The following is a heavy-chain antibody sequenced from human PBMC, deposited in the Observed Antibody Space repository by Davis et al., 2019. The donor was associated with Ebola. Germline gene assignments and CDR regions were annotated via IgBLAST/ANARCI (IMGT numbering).Heavy chain of an antibody. V-gene: IGHV3-23*01. CDR2: LGTSADT. Sequence: GGSLRLSCAASGFIFRSYVMNWVRQAPGKGLEWVSTLGTSADTYYADSVKGRFTISRDNSKNTLYLQMNGLRVEDTAIYFCVKDTSNIWFDIWGQGTMVTVSS. CDR3: VKDTSNIWFDI. CDR1: GFIFRSYV. J-gene: IGHJ3*02. D-gene: IGHD1-26*01.